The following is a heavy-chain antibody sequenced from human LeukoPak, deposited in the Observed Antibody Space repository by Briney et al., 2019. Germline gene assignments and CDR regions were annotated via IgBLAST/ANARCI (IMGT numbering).Heavy chain of an antibody. D-gene: IGHD2-2*01. J-gene: IGHJ3*02. V-gene: IGHV3-53*01. CDR1: GFTVSSNY. Sequence: GGSLRLSCAASGFTVSSNYMSWVRQASGKGLEWVSVIYSGGSTYYADSVKGRFTISRDNSKNPLYLQMNSLRAEDTAVYYCARGSTGLDDAFDIWGQGTMVTVSS. CDR3: ARGSTGLDDAFDI. CDR2: IYSGGST.